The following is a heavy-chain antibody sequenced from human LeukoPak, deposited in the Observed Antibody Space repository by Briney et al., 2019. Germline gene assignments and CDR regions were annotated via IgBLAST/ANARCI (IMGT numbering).Heavy chain of an antibody. CDR2: IDWDDDK. CDR1: GFSLSTSGMR. CDR3: ARQYYYDSSGYYGVDY. J-gene: IGHJ4*02. Sequence: SGPTLVNPTQTLTLTCTFSGFSLSTSGMRVSWIRQPPGKALEWLARIDWDDDKFYSTSLKTSLTISKDTSKNQVVLTMTNMDPVDTATYYCARQYYYDSSGYYGVDYWGQGTLVTVSS. D-gene: IGHD3-22*01. V-gene: IGHV2-70*04.